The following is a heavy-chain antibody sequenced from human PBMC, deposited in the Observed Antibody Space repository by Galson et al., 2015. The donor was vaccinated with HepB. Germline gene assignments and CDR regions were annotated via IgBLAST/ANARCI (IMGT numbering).Heavy chain of an antibody. CDR2: IHSDGSTE. V-gene: IGHV3-30*02. CDR1: GFTFSSYG. D-gene: IGHD2-21*02. Sequence: SLRLSCAASGFTFSSYGMHWVRQAPGKGLEWVTFIHSDGSTEYYADSVKGRFTVSRDNSKNTLYLQMISLRAEDTALYYCARTHIVVVTPTNNWFDPWGQGTLVTVSS. J-gene: IGHJ5*02. CDR3: ARTHIVVVTPTNNWFDP.